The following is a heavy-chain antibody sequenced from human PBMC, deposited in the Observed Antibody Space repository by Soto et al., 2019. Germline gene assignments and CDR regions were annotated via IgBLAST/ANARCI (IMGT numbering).Heavy chain of an antibody. Sequence: SETLSLTCTVSGGSISSYYWSWIRQPPGKGLEWIGYIYYSGSTNYNPSLKSRVTISVDTSKNQFSLKLSSVTAADTAVYYCARDLTTSASAYYYMDVWGKGTTVTVSS. V-gene: IGHV4-59*12. CDR1: GGSISSYY. D-gene: IGHD4-4*01. CDR2: IYYSGST. CDR3: ARDLTTSASAYYYMDV. J-gene: IGHJ6*03.